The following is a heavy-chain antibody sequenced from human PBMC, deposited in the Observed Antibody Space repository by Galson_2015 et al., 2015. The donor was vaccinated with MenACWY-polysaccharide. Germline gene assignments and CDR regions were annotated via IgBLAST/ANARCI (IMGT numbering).Heavy chain of an antibody. D-gene: IGHD3-10*01. J-gene: IGHJ6*02. V-gene: IGHV4-30-2*06. CDR2: IYHNGAT. CDR3: ARDRRSGSPRGHFYFFGMDI. Sequence: LSLTCTVSGGSIDTGGSMTSGSYWWSWTRQSPGKGLEWIGDIYHNGATYYNPSLKSRVTISIDMSKNHFSLRLSSVTAADTAVYFCARDRRSGSPRGHFYFFGMDIWGQGTTVTVSS. CDR1: GGSIDTGGSMTSGSYW.